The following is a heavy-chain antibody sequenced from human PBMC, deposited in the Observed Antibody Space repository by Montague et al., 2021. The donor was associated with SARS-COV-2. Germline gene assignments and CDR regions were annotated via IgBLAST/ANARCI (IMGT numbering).Heavy chain of an antibody. J-gene: IGHJ3*01. CDR3: VRGRRGTVFPFPPGAFDF. V-gene: IGHV4-39*01. CDR2: MDYVGNP. D-gene: IGHD1-7*01. Sequence: SETLSLTCTVSGGSISNRNYYWGWVRQPPGKGLEWIGSMDYVGNPXYNPPLRSRVAISLDTSKSQLSLRLRSVTTTDTAVFYCVRGRRGTVFPFPPGAFDFGGQGTTVTVSS. CDR1: GGSISNRNYY.